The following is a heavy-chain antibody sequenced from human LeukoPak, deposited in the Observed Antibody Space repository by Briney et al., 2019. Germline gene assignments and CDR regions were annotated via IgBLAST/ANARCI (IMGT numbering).Heavy chain of an antibody. D-gene: IGHD2-21*02. CDR1: AGSFSSYA. CDR3: ARERDLAYCGGDCYVNWFDP. CDR2: IILTLGIA. Sequence: ASVKVSRKASAGSFSSYAISRVRQAPGPGNEWMGRIILTLGIANDGQKFQGRVTITADISTSTAYLKLSSLRSEDTAVYYCARERDLAYCGGDCYVNWFDPWGQGTLVTVSS. J-gene: IGHJ5*02. V-gene: IGHV1-69*04.